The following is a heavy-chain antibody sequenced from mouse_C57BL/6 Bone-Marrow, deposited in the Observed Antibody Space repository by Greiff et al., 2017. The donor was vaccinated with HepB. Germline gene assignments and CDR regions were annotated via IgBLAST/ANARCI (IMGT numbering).Heavy chain of an antibody. Sequence: QVQLQQSGPGLVQPSQSLSITCTVSGFSLTSYGVHWVRQSPGKGLEWLGEIWRGGSTDYNAAFMSRLSITKDNSKSQVFFKMNSLQADDTAIYYCAISPYYYGSSPFAYWGQGTLVTVSA. CDR2: IWRGGST. D-gene: IGHD1-1*01. J-gene: IGHJ3*01. CDR1: GFSLTSYG. CDR3: AISPYYYGSSPFAY. V-gene: IGHV2-5*01.